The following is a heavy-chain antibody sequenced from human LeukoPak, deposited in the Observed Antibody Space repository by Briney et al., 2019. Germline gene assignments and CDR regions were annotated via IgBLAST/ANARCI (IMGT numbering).Heavy chain of an antibody. D-gene: IGHD3-22*01. CDR1: GFTFSSYG. J-gene: IGHJ6*02. CDR2: IWYDRSNK. CDR3: ARDEVVAHYYYGMDV. V-gene: IGHV3-33*01. Sequence: GGSLRLSCAASGFTFSSYGMHWVRQAPGKGLEWVAVIWYDRSNKYYADSVKGRFTISRDNSKNTLYLQMNSLRAEDTAVYYCARDEVVAHYYYGMDVWGQGTTVTVSS.